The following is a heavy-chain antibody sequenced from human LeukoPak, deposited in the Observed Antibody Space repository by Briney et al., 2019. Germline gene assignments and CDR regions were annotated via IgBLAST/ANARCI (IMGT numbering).Heavy chain of an antibody. J-gene: IGHJ4*02. CDR2: ISGYNVDT. Sequence: ASVKVSRKHSVYTFTAYGISWVRQAPGQGREWMGWISGYNVDTKYAQRFEGRVTMTTTTSTKTAFMDLRSLRSDDTAVYFCATSTGGYSDLYFHYWGQGTLVSVSS. D-gene: IGHD3-22*01. V-gene: IGHV1-18*01. CDR1: VYTFTAYG. CDR3: ATSTGGYSDLYFHY.